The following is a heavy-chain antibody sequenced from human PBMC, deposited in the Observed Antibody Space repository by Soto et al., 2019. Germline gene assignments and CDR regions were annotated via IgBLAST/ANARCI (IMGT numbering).Heavy chain of an antibody. CDR1: RGSVDSGDYS. V-gene: IGHV4-30-4*08. CDR2: APASSGAR. Sequence: SETLSLTCTVSRGSVDSGDYSWTWIRAPPGKGLEWIANAPASSGARYYIPTPKSRLTIALGTRMNQLCQKLTPVTAADTAVYFCARGYWESSDYFVGSPIFDSWGQGSLVTVSS. CDR3: ARGYWESSDYFVGSPIFDS. J-gene: IGHJ4*02. D-gene: IGHD3-22*01.